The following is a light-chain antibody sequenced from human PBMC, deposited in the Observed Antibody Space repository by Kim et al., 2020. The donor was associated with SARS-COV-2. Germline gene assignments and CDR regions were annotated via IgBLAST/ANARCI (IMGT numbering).Light chain of an antibody. CDR1: QYIDKW. J-gene: IGKJ2*01. Sequence: SASVGDRVIITCRASQYIDKWLAWYQQKGGQAPKLLISDASNLQSGVPSRFSGSGFGTEFTLTINSLQPDDFATYFCHQYNDYSYTFGPGTKLEIK. CDR3: HQYNDYSYT. V-gene: IGKV1-5*01. CDR2: DAS.